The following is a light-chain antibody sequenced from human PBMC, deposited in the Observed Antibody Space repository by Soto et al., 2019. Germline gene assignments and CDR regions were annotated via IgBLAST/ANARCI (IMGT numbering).Light chain of an antibody. Sequence: DIQMTQSPSTLSGSVGDRVTITCRASQTISSWLAWYQQKPGKAPKLLIYKASTLKSWVPSRFSGSGSGTEFTLTISSLQPDDFATYYCQHSKSYSEAFGQGTKVELK. CDR2: KAS. CDR3: QHSKSYSEA. J-gene: IGKJ1*01. CDR1: QTISSW. V-gene: IGKV1-5*03.